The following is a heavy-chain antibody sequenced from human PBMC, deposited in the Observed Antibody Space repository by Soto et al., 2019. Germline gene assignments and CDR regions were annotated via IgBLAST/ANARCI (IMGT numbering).Heavy chain of an antibody. J-gene: IGHJ6*02. D-gene: IGHD4-17*01. CDR3: ARRGQGYGDARYYGMDV. CDR2: IYYSGST. CDR1: GGSISSSSYY. V-gene: IGHV4-39*01. Sequence: SATLSLTCTVSGGSISSSSYYWGWIRQPPGKGLEWIGSIYYSGSTYYNPSLKSRVTISVDTSKNQFSLKLSSVTAADTAVYYCARRGQGYGDARYYGMDVWGQGTTVT.